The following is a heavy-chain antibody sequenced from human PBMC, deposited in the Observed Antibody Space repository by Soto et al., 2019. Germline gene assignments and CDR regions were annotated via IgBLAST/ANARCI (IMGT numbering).Heavy chain of an antibody. CDR1: GGSVSSGSYY. CDR2: IYHSGST. CDR3: AREGYCSSTSCYRGGDY. Sequence: QVQLQESGPGLVKPSETLSLTCTVSGGSVSSGSYYWNWIRQPPGKGLEWVGYIYHSGSTNYNPSLKSQVTISVDTSKNQCSLKLSSVTAADTAVYYCAREGYCSSTSCYRGGDYWGQGTLVTVSS. J-gene: IGHJ4*02. D-gene: IGHD2-2*02. V-gene: IGHV4-61*01.